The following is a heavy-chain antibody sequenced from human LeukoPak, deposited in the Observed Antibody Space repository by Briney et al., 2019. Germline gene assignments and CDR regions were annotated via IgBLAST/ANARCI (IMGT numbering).Heavy chain of an antibody. J-gene: IGHJ5*02. D-gene: IGHD5-18*01. CDR1: GYTFTGYY. CDR2: INPNSGGT. V-gene: IGHV1-2*06. Sequence: ASVKVSCKASGYTFTGYYMHWVRQAPGQGPEWMGRINPNSGGTNYAQKFQGRVTMTRDTSISTAYMELSRLRSDDTAVYYCASSDTAMAWFDPWGQGTLVTVSS. CDR3: ASSDTAMAWFDP.